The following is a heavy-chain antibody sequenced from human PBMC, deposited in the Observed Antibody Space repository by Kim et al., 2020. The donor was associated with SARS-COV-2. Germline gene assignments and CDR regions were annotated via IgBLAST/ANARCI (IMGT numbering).Heavy chain of an antibody. CDR2: TSYDGSNK. CDR3: ARVPLNSSGYYLV. D-gene: IGHD3-22*01. V-gene: IGHV3-30*04. CDR1: GFTFSSYA. Sequence: GGSLRLSCAASGFTFSSYAMHWVRQAPGKGLEWVAVTSYDGSNKYYADSVKGRFTISRDNSKNTLYLQMNSLRAEDTAVYYCARVPLNSSGYYLVWGQGTLVTVSS. J-gene: IGHJ4*02.